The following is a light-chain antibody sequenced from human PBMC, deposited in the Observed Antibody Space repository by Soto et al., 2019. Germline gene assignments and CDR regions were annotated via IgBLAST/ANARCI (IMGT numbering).Light chain of an antibody. V-gene: IGLV7-46*01. Sequence: QTVVTQEPSLTVSPGGTVTLTCGSSTGAVTSGHYPYWFQQKPGQAPRTLIYDTSNKHSWTPARFSGSLLGGKAALTLSGAQPEDEAEYYCWLSYSGARDVVFGGGTKVTVL. CDR2: DTS. J-gene: IGLJ2*01. CDR1: TGAVTSGHY. CDR3: WLSYSGARDVV.